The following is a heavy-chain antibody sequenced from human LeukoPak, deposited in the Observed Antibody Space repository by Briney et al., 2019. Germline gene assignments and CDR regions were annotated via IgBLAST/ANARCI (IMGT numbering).Heavy chain of an antibody. CDR1: GFTFSSYS. V-gene: IGHV3-20*04. J-gene: IGHJ5*02. Sequence: PGGSLRLSCAASGFTFSSYSMNWVRQAPGKGLEWVSGINWNGGSTGYADSVKGRFTISRDNAKNSLYLQMNSLRAEDTALYYCARELRWTAFDPWGQGTLVTVSS. CDR3: ARELRWTAFDP. CDR2: INWNGGST. D-gene: IGHD2-21*02.